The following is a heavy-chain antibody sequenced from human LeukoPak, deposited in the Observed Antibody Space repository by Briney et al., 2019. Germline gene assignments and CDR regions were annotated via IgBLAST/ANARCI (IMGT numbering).Heavy chain of an antibody. CDR1: GFSISRDDC. D-gene: IGHD2-15*01. J-gene: IGHJ5*02. Sequence: SETLSLTCIVSGFSISRDDCWGWIRQPPGKGLEWIGSISNRGSPYYNPSLKSRVTMSVDTPNNHFSLRLSSVTAADTAVYYCVRDGGFYYTASPNSWFDPWGQGTLVTVSS. V-gene: IGHV4-38-2*02. CDR2: ISNRGSP. CDR3: VRDGGFYYTASPNSWFDP.